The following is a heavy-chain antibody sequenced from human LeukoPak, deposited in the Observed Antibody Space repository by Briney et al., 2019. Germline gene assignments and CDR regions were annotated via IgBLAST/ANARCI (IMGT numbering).Heavy chain of an antibody. CDR3: ARGRKVVVDYEPQTFDV. D-gene: IGHD2-15*01. CDR1: GGSISSYY. CDR2: MSYSGSA. V-gene: IGHV4-59*01. Sequence: SETLSLTCTVSGGSISSYYWSWIRQPPGKGLEWIGYMSYSGSANYNPSLKSRVTISVDTSKNQFSLKLSSVTAADTAVYYCARGRKVVVDYEPQTFDVWGQGTLVTVSS. J-gene: IGHJ3*01.